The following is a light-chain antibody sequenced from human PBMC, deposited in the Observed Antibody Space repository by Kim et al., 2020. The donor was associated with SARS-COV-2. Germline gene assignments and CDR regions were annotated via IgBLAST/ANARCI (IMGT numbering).Light chain of an antibody. CDR1: QGISNY. CDR3: QKYKSAPWT. Sequence: ASVGDRVTITCRASQGISNYLAWYQQKPGNAPKLLIYAASALQSGVPSRFSGSRSGTDFTLTISSLQPEDVATYYCQKYKSAPWTFGQGTKVEIK. V-gene: IGKV1-27*01. CDR2: AAS. J-gene: IGKJ1*01.